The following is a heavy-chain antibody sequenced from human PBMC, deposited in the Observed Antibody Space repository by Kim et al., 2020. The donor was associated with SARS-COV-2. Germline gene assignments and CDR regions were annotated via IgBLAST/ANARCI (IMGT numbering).Heavy chain of an antibody. CDR1: GGSISSYY. D-gene: IGHD3-3*01. CDR3: ARDRRGYDFWSTYYTAAPYFDY. Sequence: SETLSLTCTVSGGSISSYYWSWIRQPPGKGLEWIGYIYYSGSTNYNPSLKSRVTISVDTSKNQFSLKLNSVTAADTAVYYCARDRRGYDFWSTYYTAAPYFDYWGPGTLVTVSP. V-gene: IGHV4-59*01. J-gene: IGHJ4*02. CDR2: IYYSGST.